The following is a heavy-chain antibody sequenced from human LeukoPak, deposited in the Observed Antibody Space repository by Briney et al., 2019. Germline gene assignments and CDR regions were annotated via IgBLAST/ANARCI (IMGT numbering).Heavy chain of an antibody. CDR2: IYHSGST. Sequence: PSETLSLTCTVSGGSISTYYWNWIRQPPGKGLEWIGYIYHSGSTNYNPSLQSRVTISVDTSKNQFSLNLNSVTAADTAVYYCAREWLRYFYIDYWGQGTLVTVSS. J-gene: IGHJ4*02. V-gene: IGHV4-59*01. CDR3: AREWLRYFYIDY. D-gene: IGHD5-12*01. CDR1: GGSISTYY.